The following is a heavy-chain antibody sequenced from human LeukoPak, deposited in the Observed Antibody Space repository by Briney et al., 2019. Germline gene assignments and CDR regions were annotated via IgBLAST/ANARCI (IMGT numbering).Heavy chain of an antibody. D-gene: IGHD6-13*01. CDR3: ASRGVAAAGTDAFDI. CDR2: IYPGDSDT. V-gene: IGHV5-51*01. Sequence: GESLKISCKGSGYGFTSYWIGWVRQMPGKGLEWMGIIYPGDSDTRYSPSFQGQVTISADKSISTAYLQWSSLKASDTAMYYCASRGVAAAGTDAFDIWGQGTMVTVSS. J-gene: IGHJ3*02. CDR1: GYGFTSYW.